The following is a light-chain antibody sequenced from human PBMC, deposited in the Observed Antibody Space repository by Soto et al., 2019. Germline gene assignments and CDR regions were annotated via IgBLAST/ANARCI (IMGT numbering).Light chain of an antibody. Sequence: EIVLTQSPGTLSLSPGERATLSCRASQSVSGSYLAWYKQKPGQAPRLLIYGASSRATGIPDRFSGSGSGTDFTLTISRLEPEDFAVYYCQQYDSYLTFGPGTKVDIK. J-gene: IGKJ3*01. V-gene: IGKV3-20*01. CDR2: GAS. CDR1: QSVSGSY. CDR3: QQYDSYLT.